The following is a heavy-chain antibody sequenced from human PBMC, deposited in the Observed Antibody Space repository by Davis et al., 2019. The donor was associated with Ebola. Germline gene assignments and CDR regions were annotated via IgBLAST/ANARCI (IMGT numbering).Heavy chain of an antibody. CDR2: IYYSGST. CDR3: ARDYVDGYKSGNFDY. J-gene: IGHJ4*02. CDR1: GGSISSYY. Sequence: SETLSLTCTVSGGSISSYYWSWIRQPPGKGLEWIGYIYYSGSTNYSPSLKSRVTISADTSKNQFSLRLKSVTAADTAMYYCARDYVDGYKSGNFDYWGQGTLVTVSS. V-gene: IGHV4-59*12. D-gene: IGHD5-24*01.